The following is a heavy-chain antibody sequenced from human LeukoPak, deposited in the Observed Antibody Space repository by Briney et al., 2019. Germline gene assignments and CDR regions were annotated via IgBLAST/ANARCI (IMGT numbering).Heavy chain of an antibody. CDR1: GFTFDDYG. CDR2: ISGSGGST. CDR3: AKIWGLELRTFDY. V-gene: IGHV3-23*01. J-gene: IGHJ4*02. Sequence: GGSLRLSCAASGFTFDDYGMSWVRQAPGKGLEWVSAISGSGGSTYYADSVKGRFTISRDNSKNTLYLQMNSLRAEDTAVYYCAKIWGLELRTFDYWGQGTLVTVSS. D-gene: IGHD1-7*01.